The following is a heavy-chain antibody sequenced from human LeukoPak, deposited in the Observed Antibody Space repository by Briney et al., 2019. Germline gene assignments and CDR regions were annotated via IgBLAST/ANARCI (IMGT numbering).Heavy chain of an antibody. V-gene: IGHV3-23*01. J-gene: IGHJ4*02. CDR3: AKDTGTFYYYNSGYLGYYFDY. Sequence: GALRLSCAASGFTFSTYAMSWVRQAPGKGLEWVSSNSGSVGSSTYYADSVKGRFTISRDNSKNTLFLQMNGLRAEDTAVYYCAKDTGTFYYYNSGYLGYYFDYWGQGILVTVSP. D-gene: IGHD3-22*01. CDR1: GFTFSTYA. CDR2: NSGSVGSST.